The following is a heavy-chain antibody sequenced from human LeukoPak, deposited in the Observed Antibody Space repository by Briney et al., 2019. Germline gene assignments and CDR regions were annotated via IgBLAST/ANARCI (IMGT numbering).Heavy chain of an antibody. Sequence: PSETLSLTCTVSGGSISSYYWSWLRQPPAKGLEGGGYIYYSGSTNYNPSLKSRVTISVDTSNNHFSLKLSSVTAADTAVYYCARRVKQLWLPSYYYYYMDVWGKGTTVTVSS. CDR3: ARRVKQLWLPSYYYYYMDV. CDR2: IYYSGST. D-gene: IGHD5-18*01. J-gene: IGHJ6*03. V-gene: IGHV4-59*01. CDR1: GGSISSYY.